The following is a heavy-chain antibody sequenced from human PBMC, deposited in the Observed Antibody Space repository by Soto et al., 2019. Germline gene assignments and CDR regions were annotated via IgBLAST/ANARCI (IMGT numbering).Heavy chain of an antibody. D-gene: IGHD3-3*01. CDR2: ISWNSGSI. J-gene: IGHJ4*02. CDR1: GFTFDDYA. V-gene: IGHV3-9*01. Sequence: GGSLRLSCAASGFTFDDYAMHWVRQAPGKGLEWVSGISWNSGSIGYADSVKGRFTISRDNAKNSLYLQMNSLRAEDTALYYCAKAKVTQRFLEWLPYFDYWGQGTLVTVSS. CDR3: AKAKVTQRFLEWLPYFDY.